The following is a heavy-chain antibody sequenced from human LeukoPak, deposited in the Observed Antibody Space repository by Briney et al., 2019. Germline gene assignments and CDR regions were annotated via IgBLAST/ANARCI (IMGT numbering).Heavy chain of an antibody. V-gene: IGHV3-30*02. J-gene: IGHJ4*02. D-gene: IGHD4-17*01. Sequence: GGSLRLSCAASGFTFSSYGMHWVRQAPGKGLEWVAFIRYDGSNKYYADSVKGRFTISRDNSKNTLYLQMNSLRAEDTAVYYCAKDFSAIYGDSDYWGQGTLVTVSS. CDR2: IRYDGSNK. CDR3: AKDFSAIYGDSDY. CDR1: GFTFSSYG.